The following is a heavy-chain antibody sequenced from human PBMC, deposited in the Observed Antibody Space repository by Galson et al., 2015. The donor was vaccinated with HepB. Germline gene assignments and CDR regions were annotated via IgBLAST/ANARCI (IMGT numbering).Heavy chain of an antibody. Sequence: SVKVSCKASGYTFTGYYMHWVRQAPGQGLEWMGWINPNSGGTNYAQKFQGWVTMTRDTSISTAYMELSRLRSDDTAVYYCARDGLLAAAGIPNWFDPWGQGTLVTVSS. CDR3: ARDGLLAAAGIPNWFDP. V-gene: IGHV1-2*04. J-gene: IGHJ5*02. CDR1: GYTFTGYY. D-gene: IGHD6-13*01. CDR2: INPNSGGT.